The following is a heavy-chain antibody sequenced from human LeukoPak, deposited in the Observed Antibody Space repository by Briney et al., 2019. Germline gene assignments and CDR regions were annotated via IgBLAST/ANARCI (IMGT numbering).Heavy chain of an antibody. Sequence: PSDTLSLTCSVSGDSISTIYWTWIRQPAGKGLEWIGRIYISGTPNYNPSLRGRVTMSIDTSMNQFSLKLTSVTAADTAVYYCARHNWNDYYWGQGTLVTVSS. CDR2: IYISGTP. V-gene: IGHV4-4*07. J-gene: IGHJ4*02. CDR3: ARHNWNDYY. CDR1: GDSISTIY. D-gene: IGHD1-20*01.